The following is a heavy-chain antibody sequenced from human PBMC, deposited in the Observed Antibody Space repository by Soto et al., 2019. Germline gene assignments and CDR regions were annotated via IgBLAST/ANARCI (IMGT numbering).Heavy chain of an antibody. CDR3: ARARLGVATIGDYYYGMDV. CDR1: GGTFSSYA. CDR2: IIPIFGTA. Sequence: SVKVSCKASGGTFSSYAISWVRQAPGQGLEWMGGIIPIFGTANYAQKFQGRVTITADKSTSTAYMELSSLRSEDTAVYYCARARLGVATIGDYYYGMDVWGQGTTVTV. J-gene: IGHJ6*02. D-gene: IGHD5-12*01. V-gene: IGHV1-69*06.